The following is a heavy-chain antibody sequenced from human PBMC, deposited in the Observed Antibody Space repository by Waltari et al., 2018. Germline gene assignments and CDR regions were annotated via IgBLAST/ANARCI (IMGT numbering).Heavy chain of an antibody. CDR1: GGSISSGGYY. J-gene: IGHJ5*02. V-gene: IGHV4-31*01. CDR2: IYYSGST. D-gene: IGHD3-10*01. CDR3: ARARITMVRGVIIIPNWFDP. Sequence: QVQLQESGPGLVKPSQTLSLTCTVSGGSISSGGYYWSWIRQHPGTGLEWIGYIYYSGSTYYNPSLKSLVTISVDTSKNQFSLKLSSVTAADTAVYYCARARITMVRGVIIIPNWFDPWGQGTLVTVSS.